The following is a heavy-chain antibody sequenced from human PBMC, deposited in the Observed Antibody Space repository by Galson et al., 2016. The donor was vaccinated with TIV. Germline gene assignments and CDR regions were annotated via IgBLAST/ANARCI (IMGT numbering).Heavy chain of an antibody. J-gene: IGHJ3*01. Sequence: SVKVSCKASGYIFTTYYIHRVRQASGQGLGWMGVVNPSGGRTSYAQKFQGRVIMTRDTSTSTVHMELTSLRSEDTAVYYCARDSWGSGYNSGWEGFDLWGQGTMVTVSS. CDR2: VNPSGGRT. CDR1: GYIFTTYY. CDR3: ARDSWGSGYNSGWEGFDL. V-gene: IGHV1-46*01. D-gene: IGHD6-19*01.